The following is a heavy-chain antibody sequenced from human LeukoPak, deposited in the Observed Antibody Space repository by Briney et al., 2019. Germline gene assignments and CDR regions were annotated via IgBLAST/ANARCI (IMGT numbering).Heavy chain of an antibody. V-gene: IGHV3-23*01. J-gene: IGHJ4*02. CDR1: GFTFSSYA. Sequence: GGSLRLSCAASGFTFSSYAMSWVRQAPGKGLEWVSAISGSGGSTYFADSVKGRFTISRDNSKNTLYLQMNSLRAEDTAVYYCAKDTAMGFAYYFDYWGQGTLVTVSS. CDR3: AKDTAMGFAYYFDY. D-gene: IGHD5-18*01. CDR2: ISGSGGST.